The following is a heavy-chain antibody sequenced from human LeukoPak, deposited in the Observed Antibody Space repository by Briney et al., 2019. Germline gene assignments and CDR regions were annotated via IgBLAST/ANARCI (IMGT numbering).Heavy chain of an antibody. CDR1: GSFTFSNYW. CDR3: EVYSA. CDR2: INQDGSRI. Sequence: GGSLRLSCAASGSFTFSNYWMNWLRQAPGKGLEWVANINQDGSRIYYVDSVEGRFTISGDNAKNSLYLQMNSLRAGDTAVYYCEVYSAWGQGTLVTVSS. V-gene: IGHV3-7*01. D-gene: IGHD4-11*01. J-gene: IGHJ1*01.